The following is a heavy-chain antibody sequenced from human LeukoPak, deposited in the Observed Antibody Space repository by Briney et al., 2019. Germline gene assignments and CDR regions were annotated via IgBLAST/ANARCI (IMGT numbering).Heavy chain of an antibody. CDR1: GFTFSNYW. D-gene: IGHD2-21*01. CDR2: IKEDGSEK. V-gene: IGHV3-7*05. J-gene: IGHJ4*02. CDR3: VRDCGFHTFDY. Sequence: GGSLRLSCAASGFTFSNYWMTWVRQAPGKGLEYVVNIKEDGSEKYYVDSVKGRFTISRDNTKNSLYLQMTSLRGDDTAVYYCVRDCGFHTFDYWGQGALVTVSS.